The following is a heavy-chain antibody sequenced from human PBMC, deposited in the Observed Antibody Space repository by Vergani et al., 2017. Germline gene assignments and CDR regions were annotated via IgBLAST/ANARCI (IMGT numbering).Heavy chain of an antibody. V-gene: IGHV4-34*01. Sequence: QVQLQQWGGGLLKPSETLSLTCVVNGGSFTSYHWTWIRQSPGEGLEWVGDIDHTGRPDYNPSLKSRLTMLVDKSQNQFSLTLNSVTATDTAIYFCARVNTETNGHLYYYYYMDVWGQGTAVTVS. D-gene: IGHD4-11*01. CDR2: IDHTGRP. J-gene: IGHJ6*03. CDR3: ARVNTETNGHLYYYYYMDV. CDR1: GGSFTSYH.